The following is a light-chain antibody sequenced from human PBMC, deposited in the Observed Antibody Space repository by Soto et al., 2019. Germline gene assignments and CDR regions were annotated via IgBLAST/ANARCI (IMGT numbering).Light chain of an antibody. CDR1: QSVSSS. J-gene: IGKJ1*01. CDR2: GAS. Sequence: EILMTQSPATLSVSPGERATLSCRASQSVSSSLAWYQQKPGQAPRLLIYGASNRATGIPDRFSGSGSGTDFTLTITRLEPEDFAVYYCQQYGGSPRTFGQGTKVDIK. V-gene: IGKV3-20*01. CDR3: QQYGGSPRT.